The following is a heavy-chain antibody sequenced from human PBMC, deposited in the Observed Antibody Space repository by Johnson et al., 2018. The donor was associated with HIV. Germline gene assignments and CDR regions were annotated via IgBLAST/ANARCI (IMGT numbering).Heavy chain of an antibody. CDR3: AKGLGWELLTHDAFDI. CDR2: LRDDGSDTI. CDR1: RFTFSDYY. D-gene: IGHD1-26*01. J-gene: IGHJ3*02. Sequence: QVQLVESGGGLAKPGGSLRLSCAASRFTFSDYYMSWNRQAPGKGLEWVAFLRDDGSDTIGCADSVKGRFTISRDNSKNSLYLQMNSLRAEDAALHYCAKGLGWELLTHDAFDIWGQGTMVTVSS. V-gene: IGHV3-11*01.